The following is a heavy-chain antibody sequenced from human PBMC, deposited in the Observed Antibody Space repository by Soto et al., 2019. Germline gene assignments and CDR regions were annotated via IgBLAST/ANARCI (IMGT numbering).Heavy chain of an antibody. Sequence: GGSLRLSCAASGFTFSSYDMHWVRQATGKGLEWVSAIGTAGDTYYPGSVKGRFTISRDNAKNTLYLQMSGLRAEETAIYYCTRGPPFEYCSSTCDYGMDVWGQGTTVTVSS. CDR2: IGTAGDT. V-gene: IGHV3-13*01. CDR1: GFTFSSYD. J-gene: IGHJ6*02. D-gene: IGHD2-2*01. CDR3: TRGPPFEYCSSTCDYGMDV.